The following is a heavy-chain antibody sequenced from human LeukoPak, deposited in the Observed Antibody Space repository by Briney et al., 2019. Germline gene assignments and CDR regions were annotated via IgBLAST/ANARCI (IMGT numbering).Heavy chain of an antibody. J-gene: IGHJ6*02. CDR3: ARERGGTGTTSLYYYGMDV. Sequence: PSETLSLTCTVSGGSISSGGYYWSWIRQHPGKGLEWIGYIYYSVSTYYNPSLKSRVTISVDTSKNQFSLKLSSVTAADTAVYYCARERGGTGTTSLYYYGMDVWGQGTTVTVSS. D-gene: IGHD1-7*01. CDR2: IYYSVST. V-gene: IGHV4-31*03. CDR1: GGSISSGGYY.